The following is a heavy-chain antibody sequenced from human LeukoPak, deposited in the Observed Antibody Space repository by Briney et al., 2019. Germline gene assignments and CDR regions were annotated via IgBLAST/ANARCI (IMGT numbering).Heavy chain of an antibody. J-gene: IGHJ6*03. D-gene: IGHD6-13*01. CDR3: AKGKQQLDYFYYMDV. CDR2: IRFDGSDK. Sequence: GGSLRLSCAASGFTFRNYGMHWVRQAPGKGLQWVAFIRFDGSDKFYPDSVRGRFTISRDNSKNTLYLQMNSLRVDDTAVYYRAKGKQQLDYFYYMDVWGKGTTVTVSS. CDR1: GFTFRNYG. V-gene: IGHV3-30*02.